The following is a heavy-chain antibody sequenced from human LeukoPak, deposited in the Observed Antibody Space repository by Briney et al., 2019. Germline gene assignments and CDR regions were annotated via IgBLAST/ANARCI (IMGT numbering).Heavy chain of an antibody. D-gene: IGHD2-15*01. CDR2: STDKLYSYTT. CDR3: VRAGGTRGYDI. J-gene: IGHJ3*02. V-gene: IGHV3-72*01. CDR1: GFTFSDHR. Sequence: GGSLRLSCAVSGFTFSDHRMDWVRPVPGKGLQWVGRSTDKLYSYTTEYAASVKGRFTISSADSENSLYLQMNSLKTEDTAVYYCVRAGGTRGYDIWGQGTMVTVSS.